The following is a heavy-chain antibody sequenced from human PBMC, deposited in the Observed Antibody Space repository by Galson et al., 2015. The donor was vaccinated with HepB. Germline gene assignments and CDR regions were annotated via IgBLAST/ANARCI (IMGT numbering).Heavy chain of an antibody. Sequence: SLRLSCAASGFTFDDYTMHWVRQAPGKGLEWVSLISWDGGSTYYADSVKGRFTISRDNSKNSLYLQMNSLRTEDTALYYCAKDIAAPIGNYYYGMDVWGQGTTVTVSS. CDR2: ISWDGGST. V-gene: IGHV3-43*01. CDR1: GFTFDDYT. J-gene: IGHJ6*02. CDR3: AKDIAAPIGNYYYGMDV. D-gene: IGHD6-13*01.